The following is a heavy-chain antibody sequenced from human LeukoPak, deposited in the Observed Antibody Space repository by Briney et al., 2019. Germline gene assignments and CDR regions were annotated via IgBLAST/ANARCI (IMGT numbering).Heavy chain of an antibody. Sequence: PGGSLRLSCAASGFTFSSYAMSWVRQAPGKGLEWVSAISGSGGGTYYADSVKGRFTISRDNSKNTLYLQMNSLRAEDTALYYCAKDIQYQLLRGYFDYWGQGTLVTVSS. CDR3: AKDIQYQLLRGYFDY. V-gene: IGHV3-23*01. CDR2: ISGSGGGT. D-gene: IGHD2-2*01. J-gene: IGHJ4*02. CDR1: GFTFSSYA.